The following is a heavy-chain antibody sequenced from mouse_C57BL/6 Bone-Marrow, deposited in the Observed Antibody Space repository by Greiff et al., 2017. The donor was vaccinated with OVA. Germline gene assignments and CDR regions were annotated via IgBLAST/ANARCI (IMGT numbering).Heavy chain of an antibody. CDR3: ARITTVVAYYFDY. Sequence: VQLQQSGTELVKPGASVKLSCKASGYTFTSYWMHWVKQRPGQGLEWIGNINPSNGGTNYNEKFKSKATLTVDKSSSTAYMQLSSLTSEDSAVYYCARITTVVAYYFDYWGQGTTLTVSS. CDR2: INPSNGGT. J-gene: IGHJ2*01. D-gene: IGHD1-1*01. CDR1: GYTFTSYW. V-gene: IGHV1-53*01.